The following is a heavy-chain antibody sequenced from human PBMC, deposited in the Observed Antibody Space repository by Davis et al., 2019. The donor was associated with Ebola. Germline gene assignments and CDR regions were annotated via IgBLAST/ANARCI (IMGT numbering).Heavy chain of an antibody. CDR3: ARLSSSWYSY. V-gene: IGHV4-59*12. D-gene: IGHD6-13*01. CDR1: GGSISSYY. Sequence: PSETLSLTCTVSGGSISSYYWSWIRQPPGKGLEWIGYIYYSGSTNYNPSLKSRVTISVDTSKNQFSLKLSSVTDADTAVYYCARLSSSWYSYWGQGTLVTVSS. CDR2: IYYSGST. J-gene: IGHJ4*02.